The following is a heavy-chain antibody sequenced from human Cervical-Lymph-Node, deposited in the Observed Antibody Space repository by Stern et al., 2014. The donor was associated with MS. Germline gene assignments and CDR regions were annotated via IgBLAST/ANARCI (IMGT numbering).Heavy chain of an antibody. CDR2: INPSGGST. CDR3: ARDENSDYYDSSGYYHY. D-gene: IGHD3-22*01. V-gene: IGHV1-46*03. J-gene: IGHJ4*02. Sequence: VQLVQSGAEVKKPGASVKVSCKASGYTFTSYYMHWVRQAPGQGLEWMGIINPSGGSTSYAQKFQGRVTMTRDTSTSTVYMDLSSLRSEDTAVYYCARDENSDYYDSSGYYHYWGQGTLVTVSS. CDR1: GYTFTSYY.